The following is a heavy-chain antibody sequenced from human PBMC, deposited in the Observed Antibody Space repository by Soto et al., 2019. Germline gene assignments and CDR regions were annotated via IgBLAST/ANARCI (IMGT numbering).Heavy chain of an antibody. Sequence: PSETLSLTCAVSGGSISSGGYSWSWIRQPPGKGLEWIGYIYHSGSTYYNPSLKSRVTISVDRSKNQFSLKLSSVTAADTAVYYCARAVYCSGGSCYSGFNNLIWFDPWGQGTLVTVSS. CDR2: IYHSGST. D-gene: IGHD2-15*01. J-gene: IGHJ5*02. V-gene: IGHV4-30-2*01. CDR3: ARAVYCSGGSCYSGFNNLIWFDP. CDR1: GGSISSGGYS.